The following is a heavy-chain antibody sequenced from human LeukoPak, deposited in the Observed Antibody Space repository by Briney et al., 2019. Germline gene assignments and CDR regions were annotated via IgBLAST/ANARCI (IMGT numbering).Heavy chain of an antibody. CDR3: ARDRAYSRFDY. V-gene: IGHV3-30-3*01. J-gene: IGHJ4*02. Sequence: GGSLRLSCAASGFTFSSYAMHWVRQAPGKGLEWVAVISYDGSNKYYADSVKGRFTISRDNSKNTLYLQMNSLRVEDTAVYYCARDRAYSRFDYWGQGTLVTVAS. D-gene: IGHD1-26*01. CDR2: ISYDGSNK. CDR1: GFTFSSYA.